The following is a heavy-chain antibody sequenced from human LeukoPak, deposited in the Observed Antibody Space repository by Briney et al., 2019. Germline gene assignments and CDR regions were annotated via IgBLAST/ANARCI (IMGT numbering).Heavy chain of an antibody. J-gene: IGHJ3*02. CDR2: ISYDGSNK. CDR3: AREGSGWYLSAFDI. CDR1: GFAFSSYA. Sequence: GGSLRLSCAASGFAFSSYAMHWVRQAPGKGLEWVAVISYDGSNKYYADSVKGRFTISRDNSKNTLYLQMNSLRAEDTAVYYCAREGSGWYLSAFDIWGQGTMVTVSS. V-gene: IGHV3-30-3*01. D-gene: IGHD6-19*01.